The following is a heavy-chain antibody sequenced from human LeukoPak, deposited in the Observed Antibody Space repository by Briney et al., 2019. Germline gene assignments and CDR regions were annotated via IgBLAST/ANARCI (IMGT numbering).Heavy chain of an antibody. CDR1: GGSIRSYY. CDR2: IFYSGTT. Sequence: SQTLSLTCTVSGGSIRSYYWSWIRQPPGKGLEWVGYIFYSGTTDSNPSLKSRVTISVDTSKNQFSLKLSSVTAADTAVYYCARTYCSGGSCHFDYWGQGTLVTVSS. D-gene: IGHD2-15*01. J-gene: IGHJ4*02. CDR3: ARTYCSGGSCHFDY. V-gene: IGHV4-59*08.